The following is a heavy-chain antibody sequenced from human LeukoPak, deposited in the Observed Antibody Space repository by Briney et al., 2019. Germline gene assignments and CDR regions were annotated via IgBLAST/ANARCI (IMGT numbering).Heavy chain of an antibody. CDR2: INHSGST. Sequence: SETLSLTCAVYGGSFSGYYWSWIRQPPGKGLEWIGEINHSGSTNYNPSLKSRVTISVDTSKSQFSLKLSSVTAADTAVYYCARFGGYSYGSGYYYFDYWGQGTLVTVSS. CDR3: ARFGGYSYGSGYYYFDY. D-gene: IGHD5-18*01. J-gene: IGHJ4*02. V-gene: IGHV4-34*01. CDR1: GGSFSGYY.